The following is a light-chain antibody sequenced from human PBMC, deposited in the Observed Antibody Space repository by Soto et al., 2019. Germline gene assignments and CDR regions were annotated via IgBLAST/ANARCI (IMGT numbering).Light chain of an antibody. CDR1: SSDVGSYNL. CDR3: CSYAGSSTLYV. J-gene: IGLJ1*01. Sequence: QSALTQPASVSGSPGQSITISCTGTSSDVGSYNLDSWYQQHPGKAPKLMIYEVNKRPSGVSNRFSGSKSGNTASLTISGLQHEDEPDYYCCSYAGSSTLYVFGTGTKLTVL. CDR2: EVN. V-gene: IGLV2-23*02.